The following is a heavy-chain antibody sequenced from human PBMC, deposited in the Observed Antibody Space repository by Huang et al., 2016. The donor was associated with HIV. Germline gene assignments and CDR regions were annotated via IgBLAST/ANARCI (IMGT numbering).Heavy chain of an antibody. Sequence: QVQLVQSGAEVKKPGASVKVSCKPSGYAFADDFLHWGRRAPGQGLEGMSWVNPTNGATNYELKCLGRLTVTGDTSMRTAYMELSGLTSDDTAKYYCTRDGVAPDEEFDYWGQGTVIIVSS. J-gene: IGHJ4*02. CDR3: TRDGVAPDEEFDY. CDR2: VNPTNGAT. CDR1: GYAFADDF. D-gene: IGHD5-12*01. V-gene: IGHV1-2*02.